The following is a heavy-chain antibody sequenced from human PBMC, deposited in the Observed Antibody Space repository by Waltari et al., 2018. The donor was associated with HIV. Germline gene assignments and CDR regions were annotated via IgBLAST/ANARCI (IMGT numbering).Heavy chain of an antibody. CDR2: IKQDGSEK. D-gene: IGHD3-3*01. CDR1: GLPFSTYW. V-gene: IGHV3-7*01. J-gene: IGHJ6*02. CDR3: ARDLKDYDFWSPVDV. Sequence: EVQLVESGGGLGQPGGTLRLSCAASGLPFSTYWMTWVRQAPGKGLEWLANIKQDGSEKYYADSVKGRFTVSRDNNKKSLYLQMSSLRAEDTAVYYCARDLKDYDFWSPVDVWGQGTTVTVSS.